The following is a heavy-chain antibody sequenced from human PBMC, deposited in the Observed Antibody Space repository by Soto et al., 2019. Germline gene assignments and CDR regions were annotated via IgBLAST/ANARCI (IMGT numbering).Heavy chain of an antibody. J-gene: IGHJ4*02. D-gene: IGHD6-19*01. V-gene: IGHV3-30*18. CDR2: ISYDGSNK. CDR1: VLRFIRYR. Sequence: PGGTLRLSFTVPVLRFIRYRRPWVRQAPGKGLEWVAVISYDGSNKYYADSVKGRFTISRDNSKNTLYLQMNSLRAEDTAVYYCAKDKVAVAAYYWDQGTLVTVSS. CDR3: AKDKVAVAAYY.